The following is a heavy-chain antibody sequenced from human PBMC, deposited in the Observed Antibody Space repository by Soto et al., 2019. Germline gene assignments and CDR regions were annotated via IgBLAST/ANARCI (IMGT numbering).Heavy chain of an antibody. V-gene: IGHV1-24*01. CDR3: ATDSILTGSSSRRGWFDP. CDR2: FDPEDGET. J-gene: IGHJ5*02. CDR1: GYTLTELS. D-gene: IGHD3-9*01. Sequence: GASVKVSCKVSGYTLTELSMHWVRQAPGKGLEWMGGFDPEDGETIYAQKFQGRVTMTEDTSTDTAYMELSSLRSEDTAVYYCATDSILTGSSSRRGWFDPWGQGTLVTVSS.